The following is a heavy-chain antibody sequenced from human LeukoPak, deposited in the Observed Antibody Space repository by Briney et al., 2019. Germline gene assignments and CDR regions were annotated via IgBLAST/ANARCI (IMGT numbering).Heavy chain of an antibody. J-gene: IGHJ4*02. Sequence: GESLKISCKSSGYSFTNYWIGWVRQMPGKGLEWMGVIYPGDSDTRYSPSFQGQVTISADKSISTAYLQWSSLKASDTAMYYCARINPGGVYYFDYWGQGTLVTVSS. D-gene: IGHD3-10*01. CDR3: ARINPGGVYYFDY. CDR1: GYSFTNYW. CDR2: IYPGDSDT. V-gene: IGHV5-51*01.